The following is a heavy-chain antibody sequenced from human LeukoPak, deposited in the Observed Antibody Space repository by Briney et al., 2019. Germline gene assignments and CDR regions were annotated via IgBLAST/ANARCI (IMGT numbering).Heavy chain of an antibody. CDR2: INPNSRGT. CDR1: GYTFTGYF. Sequence: ASVKVSCKASGYTFTGYFMHWVRQAPGQGLEWMGWINPNSRGTNYAQKFQGRVTMARDTSISTAYMELSRLRSDDTAVYYCARALPAAGPTFDYWGQGTLVTVSS. J-gene: IGHJ4*02. D-gene: IGHD6-13*01. V-gene: IGHV1-2*02. CDR3: ARALPAAGPTFDY.